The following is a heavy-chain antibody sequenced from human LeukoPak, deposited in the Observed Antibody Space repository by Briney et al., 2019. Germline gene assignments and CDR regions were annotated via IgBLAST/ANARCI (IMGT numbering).Heavy chain of an antibody. CDR2: IYYSGNT. J-gene: IGHJ6*03. CDR3: ARFIQLWSSYYYYYYMDV. V-gene: IGHV4-59*12. D-gene: IGHD5-18*01. CDR1: GGSISSYF. Sequence: ETLSLTCTISGGSISSYFWIWIRQPPGKGLEWIGYIYYSGNTNSNPSLKSRVTMSVDTSKNQFSLKLSSVTAADTAVYYCARFIQLWSSYYYYYYMDVWGKGTTVTVSS.